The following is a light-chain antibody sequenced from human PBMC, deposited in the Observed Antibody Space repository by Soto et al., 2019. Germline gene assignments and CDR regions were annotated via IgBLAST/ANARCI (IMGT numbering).Light chain of an antibody. V-gene: IGLV2-11*01. CDR3: CSYAGSYTYV. CDR1: SSDVGGYYS. J-gene: IGLJ1*01. CDR2: DVG. Sequence: QSALTQPASVSGSPGQSITISCTGTSSDVGGYYSVSWYQQHPGKAPKLMIYDVGKRPSGVPDRFSGSKSGNTASLTISGLQAEDEADYYCCSYAGSYTYVFGTGTKLTVL.